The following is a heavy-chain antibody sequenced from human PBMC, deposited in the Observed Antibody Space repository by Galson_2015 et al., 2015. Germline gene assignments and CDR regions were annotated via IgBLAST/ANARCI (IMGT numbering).Heavy chain of an antibody. D-gene: IGHD6-19*01. CDR3: ARASIAVAGTAFDY. V-gene: IGHV3-21*01. Sequence: SLRLSCAASGFTFSSYSMNWVRQAPGKGLEWVSSISSSSSYIYYADSVKGRFTISRDNAKNSLYLQMNSLRAEDTAVYYCARASIAVAGTAFDYWGQGTLVTVPP. CDR2: ISSSSSYI. CDR1: GFTFSSYS. J-gene: IGHJ4*02.